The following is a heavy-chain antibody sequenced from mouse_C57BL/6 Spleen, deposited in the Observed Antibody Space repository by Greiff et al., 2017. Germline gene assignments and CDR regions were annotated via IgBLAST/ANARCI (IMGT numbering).Heavy chain of an antibody. V-gene: IGHV1-19*01. J-gene: IGHJ1*03. CDR1: GYTFTDYY. CDR2: INPYNGGT. CDR3: ARRSNLEYFDV. Sequence: EVKLQQSGPVLVKPGASVKMSCKASGYTFTDYYMNWVKQSHGKSLEWIGVINPYNGGTSYNQKFKGKATLTVDKSSSTAYMELNSLTSEDSSVYYCARRSNLEYFDVWGTGTTVTVSS. D-gene: IGHD2-5*01.